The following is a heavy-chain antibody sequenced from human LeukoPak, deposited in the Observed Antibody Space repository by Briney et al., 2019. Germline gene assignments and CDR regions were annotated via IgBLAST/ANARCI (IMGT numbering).Heavy chain of an antibody. J-gene: IGHJ6*03. V-gene: IGHV1-18*01. CDR3: ARDCGFGELGESYYMDV. CDR1: GYTFTSYG. D-gene: IGHD3-10*01. Sequence: ASVKVSCKASGYTFTSYGISWVRQAPGQGLEWMGWISAYNGNTNYAQKLQGRVTMTTDTSTSTAYMELRSLRSDDTAVYYCARDCGFGELGESYYMDVWGKGTTVTISS. CDR2: ISAYNGNT.